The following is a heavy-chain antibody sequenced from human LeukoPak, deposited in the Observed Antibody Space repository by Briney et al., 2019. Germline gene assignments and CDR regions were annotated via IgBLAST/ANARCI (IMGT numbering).Heavy chain of an antibody. CDR1: GGTFSSYG. CDR3: ARDPIIAAAGKADV. V-gene: IGHV1-18*01. D-gene: IGHD6-13*01. CDR2: ISAYNGNT. Sequence: ASVKVSCKASGGTFSSYGISWVRQAPGQGLEWMGWISAYNGNTNYAQKLQGRVTMTTDTSTSTAYMELRSLRSDDTAVYYCARDPIIAAAGKADVWGQGTTVTVSS. J-gene: IGHJ6*02.